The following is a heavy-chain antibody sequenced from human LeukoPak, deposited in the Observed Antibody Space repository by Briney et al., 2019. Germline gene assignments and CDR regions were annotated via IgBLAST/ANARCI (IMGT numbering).Heavy chain of an antibody. CDR3: TTGTWIQLWVPDY. D-gene: IGHD5-18*01. J-gene: IGHJ4*02. Sequence: GGSLRLSCAASGFTFSKACMSWVRQAPGKGLEWVSHIKSKTDGGTTDFAAPVKGRFSISRDDSKNTLFLQMNSLKAEDTAVYYCTTGTWIQLWVPDYWGQGTLVTVFS. CDR1: GFTFSKAC. CDR2: IKSKTDGGTT. V-gene: IGHV3-15*01.